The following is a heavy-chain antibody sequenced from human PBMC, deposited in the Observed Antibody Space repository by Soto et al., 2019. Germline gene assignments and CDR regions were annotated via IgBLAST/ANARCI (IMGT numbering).Heavy chain of an antibody. CDR3: AKRRGVGLTRSSFDY. D-gene: IGHD1-26*01. CDR2: IDPSGGDT. V-gene: IGHV1-46*02. CDR1: GYTFNRHY. J-gene: IGHJ4*02. Sequence: QVQLVQSGAEVRKPGASVKVSCKASGYTFNRHYIQWVRQAPGQGLEWMGMIDPSGGDTNYAKKFQGRVTLTRDTSTSTVYMELSSRRSEDTAVYYCAKRRGVGLTRSSFDYWGPGTLVIVSS.